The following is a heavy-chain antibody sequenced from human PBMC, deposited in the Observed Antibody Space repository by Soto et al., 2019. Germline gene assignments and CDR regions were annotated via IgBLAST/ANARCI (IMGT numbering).Heavy chain of an antibody. Sequence: QVQLVQSGAEVKKPGSSVNVVCKASGGTFINYTFSWVRQAPGQGLEWMGRIIPILGIANYAQKFQGRVTITADKSTSTAYMELSSLRSEDTAVYYCATELRYFDWLFPNNWFDPSGQGTLVTVSS. CDR2: IIPILGIA. D-gene: IGHD3-9*01. CDR3: ATELRYFDWLFPNNWFDP. CDR1: GGTFINYT. J-gene: IGHJ5*02. V-gene: IGHV1-69*02.